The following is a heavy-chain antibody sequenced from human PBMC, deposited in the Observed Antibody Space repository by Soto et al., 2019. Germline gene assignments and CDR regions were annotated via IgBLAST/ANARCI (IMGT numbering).Heavy chain of an antibody. CDR3: AKDRADLNYGSGSYFVYYGMDV. D-gene: IGHD3-10*01. V-gene: IGHV3-30*18. Sequence: QVQLVESGGGVVQPGRSLRLSCAASGFTFSSYGMHWVRQAPGKGLEWVAVISYDGSNKYYADSVKGRFTISRDNSKNTLYLQMNSLRAEDTAVYYCAKDRADLNYGSGSYFVYYGMDVWGQGTTVTVSS. J-gene: IGHJ6*02. CDR1: GFTFSSYG. CDR2: ISYDGSNK.